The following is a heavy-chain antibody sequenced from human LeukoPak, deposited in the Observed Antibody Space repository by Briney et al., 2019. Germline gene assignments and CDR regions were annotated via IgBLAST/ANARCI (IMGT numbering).Heavy chain of an antibody. V-gene: IGHV3-7*01. Sequence: VGALRLSRAASGFTLSSYWMSWVRQAPGKGLEWVANIKQDGSEKYYVDSVKGRFTISRDNAKNSLYLQMNSLRAEDTAVYYCAREATTVTYFRRQARYFDYWGQGTLVTVSS. D-gene: IGHD4-17*01. CDR3: AREATTVTYFRRQARYFDY. CDR2: IKQDGSEK. CDR1: GFTLSSYW. J-gene: IGHJ4*02.